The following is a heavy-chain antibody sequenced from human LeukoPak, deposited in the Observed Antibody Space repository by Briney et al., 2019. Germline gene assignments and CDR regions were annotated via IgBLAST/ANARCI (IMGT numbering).Heavy chain of an antibody. J-gene: IGHJ5*02. Sequence: GGSLRLSCAASRFIFSNYYMSWIRQTPGKGLEWIANIGTDGSSENYADAAKGRFTISRDNARNSLFLQMSSLRVEDTAVYFCARAGTYSGYKVFDTWGQGTLVTVAS. CDR2: IGTDGSSE. CDR1: RFIFSNYY. V-gene: IGHV3-11*01. D-gene: IGHD5-12*01. CDR3: ARAGTYSGYKVFDT.